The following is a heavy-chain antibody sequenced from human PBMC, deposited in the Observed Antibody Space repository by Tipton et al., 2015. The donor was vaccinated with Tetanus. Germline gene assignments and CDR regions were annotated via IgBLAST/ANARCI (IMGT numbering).Heavy chain of an antibody. CDR2: TYYKSRWST. Sequence: GLVKPSQTLSLTCAISGDSVSSNSAVWNWIRQSPSRGLEWLERTYYKSRWSTNYAVSVKSRITINPDTSKNQFSLQLTSMTPEDAAVYYCARGDVSFDIWGHGTMVTVSS. CDR1: GDSVSSNSAV. V-gene: IGHV6-1*01. CDR3: ARGDVSFDI. J-gene: IGHJ3*02. D-gene: IGHD2-8*01.